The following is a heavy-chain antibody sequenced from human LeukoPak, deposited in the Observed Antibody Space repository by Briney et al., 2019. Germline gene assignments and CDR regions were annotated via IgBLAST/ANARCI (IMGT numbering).Heavy chain of an antibody. D-gene: IGHD3-22*01. CDR3: TSLEMDYYDSSPFDY. CDR2: IRSKANSYAT. CDR1: GLTFSGSA. V-gene: IGHV3-73*01. J-gene: IGHJ4*02. Sequence: GGSLRLSCAASGLTFSGSAMHWVRQASGKGLEWVGRIRSKANSYATAYAASVKGRFTISRDDSKNTAYLQMNSLKTEDTAVYYCTSLEMDYYDSSPFDYWGQGTLVTVSS.